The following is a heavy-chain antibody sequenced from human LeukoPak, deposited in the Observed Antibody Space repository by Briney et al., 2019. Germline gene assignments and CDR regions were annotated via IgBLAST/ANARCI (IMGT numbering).Heavy chain of an antibody. J-gene: IGHJ4*02. CDR2: IKQDGSEK. CDR3: ARHNYGYNY. CDR1: GFAFSSYW. Sequence: GGSLRLSCAASGFAFSSYWMSWVRQAPGMGLEWVAHIKQDGSEKYYVDSVKGRFTISRDNAKNSLYLQMNSLRVEDTAVYYCARHNYGYNYWGQGTLVTVSS. D-gene: IGHD5-18*01. V-gene: IGHV3-7*01.